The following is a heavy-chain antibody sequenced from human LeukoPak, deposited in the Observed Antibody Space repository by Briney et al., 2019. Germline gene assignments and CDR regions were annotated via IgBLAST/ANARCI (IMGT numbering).Heavy chain of an antibody. CDR1: GFPFNSYS. J-gene: IGHJ5*02. CDR3: ARRVAAGVDP. Sequence: GGSLRLSCAVSGFPFNSYSMHWVRQAPGKGLEWVSSISGSGSSLDYPDSVKGRFAVSRDNANDSLYLQMNSLRVDDSAVYFCARRVAAGVDPWGQGTRVTVSS. CDR2: ISGSGSSL. D-gene: IGHD6-13*01. V-gene: IGHV3-21*01.